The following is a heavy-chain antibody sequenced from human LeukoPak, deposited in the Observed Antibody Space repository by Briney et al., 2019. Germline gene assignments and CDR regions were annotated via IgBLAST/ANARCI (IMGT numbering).Heavy chain of an antibody. J-gene: IGHJ6*03. V-gene: IGHV3-23*01. CDR2: ISGSGGST. Sequence: GGSLRLSCAASGFTFSSYGMSWVRQAPGKGLEWVSAISGSGGSTYYADSVKGRFTISRDNSKNTLYLQMNSLRAEDTAVYYCAKLETTVTTHYYYYMDVWGKGTTVTISS. CDR1: GFTFSSYG. D-gene: IGHD4-17*01. CDR3: AKLETTVTTHYYYYMDV.